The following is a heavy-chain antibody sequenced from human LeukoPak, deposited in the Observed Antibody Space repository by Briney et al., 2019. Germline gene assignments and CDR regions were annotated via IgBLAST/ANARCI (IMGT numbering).Heavy chain of an antibody. CDR1: GGSISSYY. CDR2: IYYSGST. V-gene: IGHV4-59*08. J-gene: IGHJ3*02. Sequence: SETLSLTCTVSGGSISSYYWSWIRQPPGKGLEWIGYIYYSGSTNYNPSLKSRVTISVDTSKNQFSLKLSPVTAADTAVYYCARPSITMVRGVISAFDIWGQGTMVTVSS. D-gene: IGHD3-10*01. CDR3: ARPSITMVRGVISAFDI.